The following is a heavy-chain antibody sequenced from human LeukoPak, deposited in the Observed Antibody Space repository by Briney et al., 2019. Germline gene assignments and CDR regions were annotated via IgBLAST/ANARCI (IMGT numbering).Heavy chain of an antibody. CDR1: GYTFTGNY. J-gene: IGHJ5*02. V-gene: IGHV1-2*02. CDR2: INPNSDGT. Sequence: ASVKVSCKASGYTFTGNYIHWVRQAPGQGLEWMGWINPNSDGTKYAQKFQGRVNMTRDTSISTAYMELYSLTSDDTAVYYCAREFEAWFDPWGQGTLVTVSS. CDR3: AREFEAWFDP.